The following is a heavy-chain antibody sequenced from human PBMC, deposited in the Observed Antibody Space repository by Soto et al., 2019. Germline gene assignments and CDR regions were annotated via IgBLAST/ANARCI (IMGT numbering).Heavy chain of an antibody. CDR3: AKLPSGGSSSMAFDI. CDR2: INSDGSNK. V-gene: IGHV3-30*02. CDR1: GFTFNKHW. Sequence: GGSLRLSCVGSGFTFNKHWMHWVRQAPGKGLVWVARINSDGSNKYYADSVKGRFTISRDNSKNTLYLQMNSLRAEDTAVYYCAKLPSGGSSSMAFDIWGQGTMVTVSS. J-gene: IGHJ3*02. D-gene: IGHD6-6*01.